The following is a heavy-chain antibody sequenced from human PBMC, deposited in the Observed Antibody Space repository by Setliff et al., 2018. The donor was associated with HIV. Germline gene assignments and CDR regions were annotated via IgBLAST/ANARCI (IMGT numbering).Heavy chain of an antibody. D-gene: IGHD6-19*01. V-gene: IGHV4-59*01. CDR2: IFYSGST. Sequence: SETLSLTCTVSSGSINSYYWIWIRQPPGKGLEWIGHIFYSGSTNHNPSLKSRVTISVDTSKNQFSLKLSSVTAADTAVYYCARGKWLVQNFYSYYMDVWGKGTTVTVSS. CDR1: SGSINSYY. CDR3: ARGKWLVQNFYSYYMDV. J-gene: IGHJ6*03.